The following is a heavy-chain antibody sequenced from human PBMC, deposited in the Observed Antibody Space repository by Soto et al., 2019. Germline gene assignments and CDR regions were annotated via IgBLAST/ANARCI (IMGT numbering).Heavy chain of an antibody. J-gene: IGHJ4*02. CDR1: GFSLRTSGLG. CDR2: IYWDDDK. D-gene: IGHD6-13*01. Sequence: QITLKESGPTLVKPTQTLTLTCNFSGFSLRTSGLGVGWIRQPPGEALEWLAVIYWDDDKRYTPSLKSRLTITKDSSRNQVVLTLTDVDPVDTGTYFCAHTTWPAAGAFDSWGQGTLVTVSS. CDR3: AHTTWPAAGAFDS. V-gene: IGHV2-5*02.